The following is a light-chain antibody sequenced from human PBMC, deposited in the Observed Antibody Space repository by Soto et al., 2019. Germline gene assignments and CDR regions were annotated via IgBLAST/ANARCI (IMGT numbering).Light chain of an antibody. CDR1: QTINNN. CDR3: LDYGSSTFT. Sequence: VMTQAPATLSVSPGERATLSCRASQTINNNIAWYQLKDGQVPRLLIYGASTRATDIPARFSGSGSGTEFTLTISRLEPEDFAVYYCLDYGSSTFTFGPGTKVEIK. CDR2: GAS. J-gene: IGKJ3*01. V-gene: IGKV3-15*01.